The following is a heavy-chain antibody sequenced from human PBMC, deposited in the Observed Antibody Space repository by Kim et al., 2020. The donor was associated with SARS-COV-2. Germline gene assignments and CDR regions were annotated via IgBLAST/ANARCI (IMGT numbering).Heavy chain of an antibody. CDR3: ARVKTTVVTLDAFDI. V-gene: IGHV3-74*01. D-gene: IGHD4-17*01. CDR1: GFTFSSYW. Sequence: GGSLRLSCAASGFTFSSYWMHWVRQAPGKGLVWVSRINSDGSSTSYADSVKGRFTISRDNAKNTLYLQMNSLRAEDTAVYYCARVKTTVVTLDAFDIWGQGTMVTVSS. CDR2: INSDGSST. J-gene: IGHJ3*02.